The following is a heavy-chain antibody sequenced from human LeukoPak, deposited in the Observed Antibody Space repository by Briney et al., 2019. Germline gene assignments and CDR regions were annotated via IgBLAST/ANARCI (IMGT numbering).Heavy chain of an antibody. CDR2: IYYSGST. CDR3: ARRATVVTRNWYFDL. D-gene: IGHD4-23*01. V-gene: IGHV4-59*08. CDR1: GGSIGSYY. J-gene: IGHJ2*01. Sequence: SETLSLTCTVSGGSIGSYYWSWIRQPPGKGLEWIGYIYYSGSTNYNPSLKSRVTISVDTSKNQFSLKLSSVTAADTAVYYCARRATVVTRNWYFDLWGRGTLVTVSS.